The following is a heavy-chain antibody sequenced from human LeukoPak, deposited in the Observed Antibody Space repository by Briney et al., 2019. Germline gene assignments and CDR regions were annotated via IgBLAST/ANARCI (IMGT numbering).Heavy chain of an antibody. CDR2: INSDGSST. CDR3: AKDRVVRRYCSSTSCYRYYFDY. D-gene: IGHD2-2*01. J-gene: IGHJ4*02. CDR1: GFTFSSFW. Sequence: PGGSLRLSCAASGFTFSSFWMHWVRQAPGKGLVWVSRINSDGSSTSYADSVKGRFTISRDNAKNTLYLQMNSLRAEDTAVYYCAKDRVVRRYCSSTSCYRYYFDYWGQGTLVTVSS. V-gene: IGHV3-74*01.